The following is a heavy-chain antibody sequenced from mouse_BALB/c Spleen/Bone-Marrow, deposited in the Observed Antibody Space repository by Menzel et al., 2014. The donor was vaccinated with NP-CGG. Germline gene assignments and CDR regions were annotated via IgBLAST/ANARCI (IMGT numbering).Heavy chain of an antibody. CDR1: GFTFNTYA. CDR2: IRSKSNNYAT. D-gene: IGHD2-3*01. J-gene: IGHJ3*01. CDR3: VRSDDGCFAY. V-gene: IGHV10-1*02. Sequence: EVKLVESGGGLVRPKGSLKLSCAASGFTFNTYAMNWVRQAPGKGLEWVARIRSKSNNYATYYADSVKDRFTVSRDDSQSMLFLQMNNLKTEDTAMYYCVRSDDGCFAYWGQGTLVTVSA.